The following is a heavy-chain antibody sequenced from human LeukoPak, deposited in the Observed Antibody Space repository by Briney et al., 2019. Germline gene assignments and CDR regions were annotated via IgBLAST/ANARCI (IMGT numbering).Heavy chain of an antibody. CDR2: IYPGDSDT. Sequence: GESLKISSTCCGYIFTSYWNGWVRQMPGKGLEWVGIIYPGDSDTRYSPSFQGQVTISADKSISTANLQWSSLKASDPAIYYRGRRVDSRGYYQYYFDYWGQGTLVTVSS. D-gene: IGHD3-22*01. CDR3: GRRVDSRGYYQYYFDY. V-gene: IGHV5-51*01. CDR1: GYIFTSYW. J-gene: IGHJ4*02.